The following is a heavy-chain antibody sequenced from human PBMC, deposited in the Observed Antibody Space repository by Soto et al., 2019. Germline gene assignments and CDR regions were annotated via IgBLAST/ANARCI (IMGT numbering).Heavy chain of an antibody. CDR2: IYYSGST. J-gene: IGHJ5*02. Sequence: PSETLSLTCTVSGGSISSGDYYWSWIRQPPGKGLEWIGYIYYSGSTYYNPSLKSRVTISVDTSKNQFSLKLSSVTAADTAVYYCARVGTYYDFWSGPRPVNWFDPWGQGTLVTVSS. CDR3: ARVGTYYDFWSGPRPVNWFDP. D-gene: IGHD3-3*01. CDR1: GGSISSGDYY. V-gene: IGHV4-30-4*01.